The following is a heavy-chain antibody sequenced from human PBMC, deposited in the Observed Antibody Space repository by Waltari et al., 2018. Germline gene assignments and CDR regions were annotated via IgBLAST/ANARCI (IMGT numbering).Heavy chain of an antibody. CDR2: IYSGYSDT. CDR1: GYIFSSFW. J-gene: IGHJ4*02. Sequence: EVQLVQSGAEVKKPGESLKISCKGSGYIFSSFWIGWVRQMPGKGLEWMGIIYSGYSDTRYTPSFQGQVTISVDKSIRTAYLQWSSLKASDSAMYYCARPTGDCSSRACYSDYWGQGTLVTVSS. V-gene: IGHV5-51*01. D-gene: IGHD2-15*01. CDR3: ARPTGDCSSRACYSDY.